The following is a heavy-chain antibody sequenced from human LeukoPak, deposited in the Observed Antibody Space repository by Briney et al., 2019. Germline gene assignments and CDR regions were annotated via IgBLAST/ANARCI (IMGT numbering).Heavy chain of an antibody. CDR3: AKDQLNRFCSSGSCSITHDS. V-gene: IGHV3-7*03. J-gene: IGHJ4*02. D-gene: IGHD2-15*01. CDR2: IKEDASEK. CDR1: GFTFSSYW. Sequence: GGSLRLSCAASGFTFSSYWMTWVRQAPGKGLEWVANIKEDASEKYYVDSVKGRFTISRDNAKNSLYLQMNSLRAEDTAVYYCAKDQLNRFCSSGSCSITHDSWGQGTLVTVSS.